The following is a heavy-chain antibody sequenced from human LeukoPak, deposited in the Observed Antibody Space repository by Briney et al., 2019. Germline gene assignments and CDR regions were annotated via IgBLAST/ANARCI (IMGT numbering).Heavy chain of an antibody. CDR3: ASGCSSTSCYSNFDY. CDR1: GGTFSSYA. J-gene: IGHJ4*02. Sequence: ASVTVSCKASGGTFSSYAISWVRQAPGQGLEWMGRIIPILGIANYAQKFQGRVTITADKSTSTAYMELSSLRSEDTAVYYCASGCSSTSCYSNFDYWGQGTLVTVSS. V-gene: IGHV1-69*04. D-gene: IGHD2-2*01. CDR2: IIPILGIA.